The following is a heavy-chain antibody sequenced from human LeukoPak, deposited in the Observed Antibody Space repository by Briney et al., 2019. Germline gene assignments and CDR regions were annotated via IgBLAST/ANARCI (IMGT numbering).Heavy chain of an antibody. V-gene: IGHV3-33*06. CDR3: AKVILKDYYDSSPPDY. Sequence: GGSLRLSCAASGFAFSIYGMHWVRQAPGKGLEGVAVIWFDGTNEYYADSVKGRFTISRDNSKNALYLQMNSLRAEDTAMYYCAKVILKDYYDSSPPDYWGQGTLVTVSS. CDR2: IWFDGTNE. J-gene: IGHJ4*02. CDR1: GFAFSIYG. D-gene: IGHD3-22*01.